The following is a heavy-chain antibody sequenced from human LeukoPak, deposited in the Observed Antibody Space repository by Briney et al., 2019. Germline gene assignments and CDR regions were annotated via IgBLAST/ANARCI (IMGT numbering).Heavy chain of an antibody. J-gene: IGHJ5*02. CDR3: AKSYDSSVRGWFDP. CDR2: IYYSGST. Sequence: SETLSLTCTVSGGSISSYYWSWIRQPPGKGLEWIGYIYYSGSTYYNPSLKSRVTISVDTSKNQFSLKLSSVTAADTAVYYCAKSYDSSVRGWFDPWGQGTLVTVSS. D-gene: IGHD3-22*01. CDR1: GGSISSYY. V-gene: IGHV4-30-4*01.